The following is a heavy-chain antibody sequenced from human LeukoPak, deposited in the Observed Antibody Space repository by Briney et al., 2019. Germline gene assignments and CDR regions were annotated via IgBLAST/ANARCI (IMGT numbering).Heavy chain of an antibody. CDR3: ARVAAAAPPGDY. V-gene: IGHV4-59*08. D-gene: IGHD6-13*01. CDR2: IYYSEST. J-gene: IGHJ4*02. CDR1: GGSISSYY. Sequence: KPSETLSLTCTVSGGSISSYYWTWIRQPPGKGLEWIGYIYYSESTNYNPSLKSRVTISVDTSKNQFSLKLSSVTAADTAVYYCARVAAAAPPGDYWGQGTLVTVSS.